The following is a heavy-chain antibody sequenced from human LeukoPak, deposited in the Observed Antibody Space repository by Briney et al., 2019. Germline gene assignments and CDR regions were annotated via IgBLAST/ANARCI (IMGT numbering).Heavy chain of an antibody. Sequence: PGGSLRLSCAASGFTFSNYGMNWVRQAPGKGLEWVSALSSSGGSTYYADSVKGRFTISRDNAKNSLYLQMNSLRAEDTAVYYCARVKGYGYSSGDWGQGTLVTVSS. V-gene: IGHV3-23*01. CDR1: GFTFSNYG. CDR2: LSSSGGST. D-gene: IGHD6-19*01. CDR3: ARVKGYGYSSGD. J-gene: IGHJ4*02.